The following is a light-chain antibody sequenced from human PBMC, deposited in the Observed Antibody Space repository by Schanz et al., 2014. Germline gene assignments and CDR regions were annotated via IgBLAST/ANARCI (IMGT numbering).Light chain of an antibody. CDR2: DVN. V-gene: IGLV2-8*01. J-gene: IGLJ1*01. CDR3: SSYGGNLGV. Sequence: HSALTQPPSASGSPGQSVTISCTGTSSDVGGYNYVSWYQQHPGKAPKLIIFDVNQRPSGVPDRFSGSKSGNTASLTVSGLQAEDEADYYCSSYGGNLGVFGTGTKLTVL. CDR1: SSDVGGYNY.